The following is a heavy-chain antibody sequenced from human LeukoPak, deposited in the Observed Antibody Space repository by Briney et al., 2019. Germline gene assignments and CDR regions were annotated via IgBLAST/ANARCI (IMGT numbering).Heavy chain of an antibody. V-gene: IGHV3-48*04. J-gene: IGHJ4*02. CDR2: ISSSGSTI. D-gene: IGHD3-22*01. CDR1: GFTFSSYS. Sequence: GGSLRLSCAASGFTFSSYSMNWVRQAPGKGLEWVSYISSSGSTIYYADSVKGRFTISRDNAKNSLYLQMNSLRAEDTAVYYCARSTPLYYDSSGYRFDYWGQGTLVTVSS. CDR3: ARSTPLYYDSSGYRFDY.